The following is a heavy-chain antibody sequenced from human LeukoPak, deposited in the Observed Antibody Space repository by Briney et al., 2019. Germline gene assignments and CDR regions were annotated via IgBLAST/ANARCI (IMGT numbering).Heavy chain of an antibody. Sequence: GGSLRLSCAASGFTFSSYWLHWVRQVPGEGLVWVSQINPDGTIATYADSVKGRFTISRDNSKNTLYLQINSLKAEDTAVYYCARGCSATRCPADSWGQGSLVTVSS. CDR1: GFTFSSYW. V-gene: IGHV3-74*01. J-gene: IGHJ4*02. CDR2: INPDGTIA. D-gene: IGHD2-15*01. CDR3: ARGCSATRCPADS.